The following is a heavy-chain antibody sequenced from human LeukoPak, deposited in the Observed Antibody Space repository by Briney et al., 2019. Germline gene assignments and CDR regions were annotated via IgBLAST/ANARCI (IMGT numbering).Heavy chain of an antibody. CDR3: AKGPHHKNFDY. Sequence: GGSLRLSCAASGFTFSDYYMSWIRQAPGKGLEWVSYISSSGSTIYYADSVKGRFSISRDYATNPLHLQMNSLRAEDTAVYYCAKGPHHKNFDYWGQGTLVTVSS. J-gene: IGHJ4*02. CDR2: ISSSGSTI. D-gene: IGHD1-14*01. CDR1: GFTFSDYY. V-gene: IGHV3-11*01.